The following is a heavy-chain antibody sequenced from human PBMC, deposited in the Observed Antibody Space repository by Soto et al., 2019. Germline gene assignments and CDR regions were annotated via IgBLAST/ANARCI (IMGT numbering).Heavy chain of an antibody. CDR2: IYYSGST. CDR3: ARQKKKEAAPFDY. Sequence: PSETLSLTCTVSGGSISSSSYYWGWIRQPPGKGLEWIGSIYYSGSTYYNPSLKSRVTISVDTSKNQFSLKLSSVTAADTAVYYCARQKKKEAAPFDYWGQGTLVTVSS. CDR1: GGSISSSSYY. D-gene: IGHD2-15*01. J-gene: IGHJ4*02. V-gene: IGHV4-39*01.